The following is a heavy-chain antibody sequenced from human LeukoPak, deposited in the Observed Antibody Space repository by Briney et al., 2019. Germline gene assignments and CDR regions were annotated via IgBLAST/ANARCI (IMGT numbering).Heavy chain of an antibody. J-gene: IGHJ4*01. CDR2: ISYDGSNK. Sequence: GRSLRLSCAASGFTFSSYAMHWVRQAPGKGLEWVAVISYDGSNKYYADSVKGRFTIFRDNSKNTLYLQMNSLRAEDTAVYYCASGQALTGFRTFDYWGQGTLVTVSS. CDR1: GFTFSSYA. CDR3: ASGQALTGFRTFDY. D-gene: IGHD3-9*01. V-gene: IGHV3-30-3*01.